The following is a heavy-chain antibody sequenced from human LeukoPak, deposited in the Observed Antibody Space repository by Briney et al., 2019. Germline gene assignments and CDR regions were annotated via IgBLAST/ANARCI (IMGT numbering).Heavy chain of an antibody. J-gene: IGHJ4*02. CDR3: ARRPTGDPKFDY. D-gene: IGHD7-27*01. CDR1: GGSISSSSYY. V-gene: IGHV4-39*07. Sequence: SETLSLTCTVSGGSISSSSYYWGWIRQPPGKGLEWIGYIYSSGSTYYNPSLKSRVTISVDTSKNRFSLKLSTVTAADTAVYYCARRPTGDPKFDYWGQGTLVTVSS. CDR2: IYSSGST.